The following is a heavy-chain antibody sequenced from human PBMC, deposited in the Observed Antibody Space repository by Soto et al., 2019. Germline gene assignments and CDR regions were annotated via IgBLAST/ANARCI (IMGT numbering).Heavy chain of an antibody. D-gene: IGHD3-3*01. CDR1: GYTFASYD. CDR3: ARAAERFYYDFWSGYLSWFDP. J-gene: IGHJ5*02. Sequence: ASVEVSCKASGYTFASYDSSWVRQAPGQGLEWMGWMNPNSGNTGYAQKFQGRVTMTRNTSISTAYMELSSLRSEDTAVYYCARAAERFYYDFWSGYLSWFDPWGQGTLVSVSS. CDR2: MNPNSGNT. V-gene: IGHV1-8*01.